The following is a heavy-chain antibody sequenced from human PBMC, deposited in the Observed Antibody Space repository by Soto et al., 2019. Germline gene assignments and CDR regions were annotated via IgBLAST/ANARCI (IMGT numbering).Heavy chain of an antibody. Sequence: SETLSLTCTISGGSISVYYWSWVRQPPGQGLEWIGYIYDSGSPYYNPPFKNRVFMSTDTSKNQISLKLTSATAADTAVYFCARGVGSSPPRYWGRGTLVTVSS. V-gene: IGHV4-59*01. CDR3: ARGVGSSPPRY. J-gene: IGHJ4*02. CDR1: GGSISVYY. D-gene: IGHD1-26*01. CDR2: IYDSGSP.